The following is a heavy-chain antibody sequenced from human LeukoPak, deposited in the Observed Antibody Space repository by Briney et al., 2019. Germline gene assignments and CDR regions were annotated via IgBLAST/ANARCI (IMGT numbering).Heavy chain of an antibody. D-gene: IGHD3-22*01. CDR2: IYYSGST. Sequence: PSETLSLTCTVSGGSISSHYWSWIRQPPGKGLEWIGYIYYSGSTNYNPSLKSRVTISVDTSKNQFPLKLSSVTAADTAVYYCARVSTLDYYDSSGYQNYYYYYMDVWGKGTTVTVSS. CDR1: GGSISSHY. J-gene: IGHJ6*03. CDR3: ARVSTLDYYDSSGYQNYYYYYMDV. V-gene: IGHV4-59*11.